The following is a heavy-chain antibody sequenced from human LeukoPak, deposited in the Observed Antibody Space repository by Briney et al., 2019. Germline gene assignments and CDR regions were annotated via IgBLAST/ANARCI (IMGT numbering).Heavy chain of an antibody. J-gene: IGHJ4*02. V-gene: IGHV1-24*01. CDR2: FDPEDGET. D-gene: IGHD3-22*01. CDR1: GYTLTELS. Sequence: ASVKVSCKVSGYTLTELSMHWVRQAPGKGLEWMGGFDPEDGETIYAQKFQGRVTMTEDTSTDTAHMELSSLRSEDTAVYYCATDSSGYDGRLFDYWGQGTLVTVSS. CDR3: ATDSSGYDGRLFDY.